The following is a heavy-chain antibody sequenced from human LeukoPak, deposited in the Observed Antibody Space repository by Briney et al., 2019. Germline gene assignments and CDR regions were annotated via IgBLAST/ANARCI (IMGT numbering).Heavy chain of an antibody. V-gene: IGHV3-9*03. CDR3: AKAPSGYSSSSYYFDY. CDR1: GFTFDDYA. Sequence: GRSLRLSCAASGFTFDDYAMHWVRQAPGKGLEWVSGISWNSGSIGYADSVKGRFTISRDNAKNSLYLQMNSLRAEDMALYYCAKAPSGYSSSSYYFDYWGQGTLVTVSS. D-gene: IGHD6-6*01. J-gene: IGHJ4*02. CDR2: ISWNSGSI.